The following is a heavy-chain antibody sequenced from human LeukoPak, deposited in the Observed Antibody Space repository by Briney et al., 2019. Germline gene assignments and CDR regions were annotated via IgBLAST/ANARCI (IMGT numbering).Heavy chain of an antibody. CDR2: ISYDGSNK. CDR1: GFTFSSYA. Sequence: GGSLRLSCAASGFTFSSYAMHWVRQAPGKGLEWVAVISYDGSNKYYADSVKGRFTISRDNSKNTLYLQMNSLRAEDTAVYYCARDSRMYYDFWSGYYAPGGYFDYWGQGTLVTVSS. CDR3: ARDSRMYYDFWSGYYAPGGYFDY. V-gene: IGHV3-30*04. J-gene: IGHJ4*02. D-gene: IGHD3-3*01.